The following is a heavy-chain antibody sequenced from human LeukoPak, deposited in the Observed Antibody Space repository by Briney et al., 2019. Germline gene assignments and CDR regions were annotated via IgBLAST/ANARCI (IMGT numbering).Heavy chain of an antibody. V-gene: IGHV1-69*01. CDR3: ARPVGSKDAFDI. Sequence: SVKVSCKASGGTFSSYAISWVRQAPGQGLEWMGGIIPIFGTANYAQKFQGRVTITADESTSTAYMELSSLRSEGTAVYYCARPVGSKDAFDIWGQGTMVTVSS. D-gene: IGHD1-26*01. J-gene: IGHJ3*02. CDR1: GGTFSSYA. CDR2: IIPIFGTA.